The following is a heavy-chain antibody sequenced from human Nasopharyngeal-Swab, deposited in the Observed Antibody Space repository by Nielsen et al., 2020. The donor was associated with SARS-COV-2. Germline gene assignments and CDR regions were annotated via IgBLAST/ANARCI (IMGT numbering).Heavy chain of an antibody. CDR3: ARADEKTIFGVVTPDY. Sequence: GGSLRLSCAASGFTFSSYSMNWVRKAPGKGLEWVSSISSSSSYIYYADSVKGRFTISRDNAKNSLYLQMNSLRAEDTAVYYCARADEKTIFGVVTPDYWGQGTLVTVSS. J-gene: IGHJ4*02. CDR1: GFTFSSYS. CDR2: ISSSSSYI. V-gene: IGHV3-21*01. D-gene: IGHD3-3*01.